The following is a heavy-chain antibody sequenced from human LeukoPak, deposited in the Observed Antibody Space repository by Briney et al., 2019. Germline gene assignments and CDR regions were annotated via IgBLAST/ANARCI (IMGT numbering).Heavy chain of an antibody. CDR2: IFYSGST. Sequence: KSSETLSLTCTVSGGSISSSNDYWVWIRQPPGKGLDWIGSIFYSGSTYYNPSLKSRVTISVDTSKNQFSLRLSSVTAADTALYYCTRLPVAAASTTDAFDIWGQGTMVTVSS. D-gene: IGHD6-13*01. J-gene: IGHJ3*02. CDR1: GGSISSSNDY. V-gene: IGHV4-39*01. CDR3: TRLPVAAASTTDAFDI.